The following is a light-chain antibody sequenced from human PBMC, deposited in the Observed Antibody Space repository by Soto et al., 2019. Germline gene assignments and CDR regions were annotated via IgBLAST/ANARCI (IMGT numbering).Light chain of an antibody. Sequence: EVVMTQSPASLSASPGERVTLSCRASQNIRSSLAWYQQRPGQAPRLLIYDASTRATGIPPRLSGGESGKEFTVTISSLQSADFAIYYCQQSDIWPPYTFGQWTKVE. CDR2: DAS. V-gene: IGKV3-15*01. J-gene: IGKJ2*01. CDR1: QNIRSS. CDR3: QQSDIWPPYT.